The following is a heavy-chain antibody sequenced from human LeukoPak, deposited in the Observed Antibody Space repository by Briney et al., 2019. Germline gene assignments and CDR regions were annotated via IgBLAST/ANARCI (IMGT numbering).Heavy chain of an antibody. CDR1: GYSISSGYY. CDR3: AKSVGDYTNPGGGYFFDD. D-gene: IGHD4-11*01. J-gene: IGHJ4*02. V-gene: IGHV4-38-2*02. Sequence: SETLSLTCTVSGYSISSGYYWGWIRQPPGKGLEWIGEIYHSGTTNYNPSLKSRVTMSVDTSKNQFSLELRSVTAADTAVYYCAKSVGDYTNPGGGYFFDDWGQGTLVTVSS. CDR2: IYHSGTT.